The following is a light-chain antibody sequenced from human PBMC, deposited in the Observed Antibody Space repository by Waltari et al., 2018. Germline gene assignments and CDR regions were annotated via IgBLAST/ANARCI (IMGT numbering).Light chain of an antibody. CDR3: QQYNAWPPWT. Sequence: EIVMTQSPATLSVSPGDSATLSCRASQSIRSNLAWYQQNPGQAPRLLIYGASTRATGVPARLSGSGSGTEFILTISSLQSEDFAVYYCQQYNAWPPWTFGQGTKVEIK. CDR2: GAS. J-gene: IGKJ1*01. V-gene: IGKV3-15*01. CDR1: QSIRSN.